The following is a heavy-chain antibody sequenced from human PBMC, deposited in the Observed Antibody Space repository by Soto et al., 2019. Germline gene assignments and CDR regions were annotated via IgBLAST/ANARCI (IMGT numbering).Heavy chain of an antibody. V-gene: IGHV1-3*01. J-gene: IGHJ6*02. Sequence: ASVKVSCKASGYTFTSYAMHWVRQAPGQRLEWMGWINAGNGNTKYSQKFQGRVTITRDTSASTAYMELSSLRSEDTAVYYCTYGSGAHLYYYYGMDVWGQGTTVTVS. CDR3: TYGSGAHLYYYYGMDV. D-gene: IGHD3-10*01. CDR1: GYTFTSYA. CDR2: INAGNGNT.